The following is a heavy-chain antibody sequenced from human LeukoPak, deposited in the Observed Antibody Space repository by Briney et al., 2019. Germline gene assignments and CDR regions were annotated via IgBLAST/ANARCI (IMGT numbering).Heavy chain of an antibody. CDR1: GYTFTSYG. Sequence: ASVKVSCKASGYTFTSYGISWVRQAPGQGLEWMGWISAYNGNTNYAQKPQGRVTMTTDTSTSTAYMELRSLRSDDTAVYYCARVIGYCSSTSCPGPLDYWGQGTLVTVSS. CDR2: ISAYNGNT. D-gene: IGHD2-2*01. J-gene: IGHJ4*02. V-gene: IGHV1-18*01. CDR3: ARVIGYCSSTSCPGPLDY.